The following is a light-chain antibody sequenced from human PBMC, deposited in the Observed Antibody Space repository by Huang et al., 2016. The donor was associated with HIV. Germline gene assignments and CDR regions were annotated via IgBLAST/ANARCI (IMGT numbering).Light chain of an antibody. V-gene: IGKV1-6*01. CDR2: AAD. CDR1: QDIRND. Sequence: AIQMTQSPSSLSASVGDRVTITCRASQDIRNDLGWYKQKPGKAPKFLIYAADNLQNGVPSRFSGSGSGTFFTLTISSLQPEDFATYYCLQDYSYPRTFGQGTKVEVK. J-gene: IGKJ1*01. CDR3: LQDYSYPRT.